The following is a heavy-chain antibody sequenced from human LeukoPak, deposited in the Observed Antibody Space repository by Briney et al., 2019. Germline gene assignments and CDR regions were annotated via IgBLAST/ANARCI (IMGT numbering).Heavy chain of an antibody. CDR3: AKGALAAAGSGFEY. CDR2: ISASGGST. V-gene: IGHV3-23*01. Sequence: GGSLRLSCAVSGFIFNSYAMSWVRQAPGKGLEWVSSISASGGSTYHADSVKGRFTISRDNSKNTEHLQMNSLRADDTALYYCAKGALAAAGSGFEYWGQGTLVTVFS. J-gene: IGHJ4*02. D-gene: IGHD6-13*01. CDR1: GFIFNSYA.